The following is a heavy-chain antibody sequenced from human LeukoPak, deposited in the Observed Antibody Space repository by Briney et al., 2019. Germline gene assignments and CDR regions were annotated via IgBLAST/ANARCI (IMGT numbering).Heavy chain of an antibody. Sequence: SETLSLTCTVSAGSISNYYWSWIRQPPGKGLEWIGYIYYSGSTNYNPSLKGRVTISVDASKNHFSLKLNSVTAADTAVYYCATLDYSNYWYYFDYWGQGTLVTVSS. CDR2: IYYSGST. D-gene: IGHD4-11*01. J-gene: IGHJ4*02. CDR1: AGSISNYY. V-gene: IGHV4-59*01. CDR3: ATLDYSNYWYYFDY.